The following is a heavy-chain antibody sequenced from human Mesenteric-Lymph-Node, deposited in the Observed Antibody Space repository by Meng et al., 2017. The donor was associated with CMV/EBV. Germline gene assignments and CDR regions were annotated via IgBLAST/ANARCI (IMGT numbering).Heavy chain of an antibody. Sequence: STFTSYDISWARQAAVQGLQWMGWMNPNSSDTGFTQKFQGRVTMTRNTSINTAYMELSSLRSEDTAVYYCARAFRDGATRWAKWFDPWGQGTLVTVSS. D-gene: IGHD5-24*01. CDR1: STFTSYD. CDR3: ARAFRDGATRWAKWFDP. J-gene: IGHJ5*02. CDR2: MNPNSSDT. V-gene: IGHV1-8*01.